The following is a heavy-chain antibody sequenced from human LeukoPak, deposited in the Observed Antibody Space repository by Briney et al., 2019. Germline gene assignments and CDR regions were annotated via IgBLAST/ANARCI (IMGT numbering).Heavy chain of an antibody. D-gene: IGHD3-3*01. Sequence: PSETLSLTCAVYGGSFSGYYWSWIRQPPGKGLEWIGEINHSGSTNYNPSLKSRVTISVDTSKNQFSLKLSSVTAADTAVYYCAREAITIFGVVIRDSGMDVWGQGTTVTVSS. J-gene: IGHJ6*02. CDR1: GGSFSGYY. CDR2: INHSGST. V-gene: IGHV4-34*01. CDR3: AREAITIFGVVIRDSGMDV.